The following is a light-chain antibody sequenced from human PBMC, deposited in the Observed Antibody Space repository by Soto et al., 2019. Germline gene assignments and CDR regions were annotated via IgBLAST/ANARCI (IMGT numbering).Light chain of an antibody. J-gene: IGKJ2*01. Sequence: DIQMTQSPSTLSASVGDKVTITCRASQTISFWLAWYQQKPGKAPKLQIYDAPSFESGGPSRFRGSGCGTEFTLTISSLQPDDFATYYCQQYHSSPSSFGQGTKLEIQ. V-gene: IGKV1-5*01. CDR2: DAP. CDR1: QTISFW. CDR3: QQYHSSPSS.